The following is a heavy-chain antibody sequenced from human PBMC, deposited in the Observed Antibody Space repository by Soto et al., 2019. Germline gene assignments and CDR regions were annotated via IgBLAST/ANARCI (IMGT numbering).Heavy chain of an antibody. CDR2: IKEDGSEQ. CDR3: ARDPTASYGDSLLFDY. J-gene: IGHJ4*02. D-gene: IGHD4-17*01. V-gene: IGHV3-7*01. Sequence: EVQLVESGGGLVRPGGSLRLSCAASGFNFRRYWMSWVRQAPGKGLEWVANIKEDGSEQYYVDSVKGRFTIFRDNAKNSLSLQMNSLRAEDTAIYYCARDPTASYGDSLLFDYWGQGTLVIVSS. CDR1: GFNFRRYW.